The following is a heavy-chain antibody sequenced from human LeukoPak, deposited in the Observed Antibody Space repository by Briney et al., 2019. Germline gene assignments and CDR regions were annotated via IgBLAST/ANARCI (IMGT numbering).Heavy chain of an antibody. D-gene: IGHD2-21*01. CDR3: VKDFAGY. CDR2: ISTDVSST. V-gene: IGHV3-64D*06. Sequence: PGGSLRLSCSASGFTFSIYAMHWVRQAPGKELEYVSGISTDVSSTYYAGSVKGRFTISRDNSKNTLYLQMSSLRTEDTAVYYCVKDFAGYWGQGTLVTVSS. J-gene: IGHJ4*02. CDR1: GFTFSIYA.